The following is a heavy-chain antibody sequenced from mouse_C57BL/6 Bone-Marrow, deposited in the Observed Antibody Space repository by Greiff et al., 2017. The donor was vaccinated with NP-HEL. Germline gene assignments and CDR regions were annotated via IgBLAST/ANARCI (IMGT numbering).Heavy chain of an antibody. J-gene: IGHJ2*01. CDR1: GFTFSDYY. V-gene: IGHV5-16*01. CDR2: INYDGSST. Sequence: EVMLVESEGGLVQPGSSMKLSCTASGFTFSDYYMAWVRQVPEKGLEWVANINYDGSSTYYLDSLKSRFIISRDNAKNILYLQMSSLKSEDTATYYCARGQTGKDFDYWGQGTTLTVSS. D-gene: IGHD4-1*01. CDR3: ARGQTGKDFDY.